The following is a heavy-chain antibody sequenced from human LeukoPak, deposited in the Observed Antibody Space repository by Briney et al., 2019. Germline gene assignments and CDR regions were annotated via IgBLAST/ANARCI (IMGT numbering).Heavy chain of an antibody. V-gene: IGHV3-30-3*01. CDR2: ISYDGSNK. CDR3: AKAPAPGDY. Sequence: PGGSLRLSCAASGFTFNSYAMHWVRQAPGKGLEWVSIISYDGSNKYYADSVKGRFTISRDNSKNTLYMQMNSLRAEDTAVYYCAKAPAPGDYWGQGTLVTVSS. CDR1: GFTFNSYA. J-gene: IGHJ4*02.